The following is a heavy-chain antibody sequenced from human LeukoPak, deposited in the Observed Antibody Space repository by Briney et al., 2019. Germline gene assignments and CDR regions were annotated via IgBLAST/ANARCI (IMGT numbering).Heavy chain of an antibody. D-gene: IGHD2-15*01. CDR3: ARGRYCSGGSCYLDY. CDR2: IYYSGST. V-gene: IGHV4-59*01. J-gene: IGHJ4*02. CDR1: GGSFSGYY. Sequence: SETLSLTSAVYGGSFSGYYWSWIRQPPGQGLEWIGYIYYSGSTNYNPSLKSRVTISVDTSKNQFSLKLSSVTAADTAVYYCARGRYCSGGSCYLDYWGQGTLVTVSS.